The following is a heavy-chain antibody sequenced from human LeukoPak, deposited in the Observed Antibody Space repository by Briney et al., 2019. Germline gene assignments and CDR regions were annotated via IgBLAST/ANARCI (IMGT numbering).Heavy chain of an antibody. CDR1: GYTFTGYY. Sequence: ASVKASCKASGYTFTGYYMHWVRQAPGQGLEWMGWINPNSGGTNYAQKFQGRVTMTRDTSISTAYMELSRLRSDDTAVYYCARIRSYYDSSGYFDAFDIWGQGTMVTVSS. CDR2: INPNSGGT. J-gene: IGHJ3*02. CDR3: ARIRSYYDSSGYFDAFDI. V-gene: IGHV1-2*02. D-gene: IGHD3-22*01.